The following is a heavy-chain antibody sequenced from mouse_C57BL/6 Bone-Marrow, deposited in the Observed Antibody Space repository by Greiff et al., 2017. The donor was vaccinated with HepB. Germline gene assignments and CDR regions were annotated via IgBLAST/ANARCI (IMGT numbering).Heavy chain of an antibody. D-gene: IGHD1-1*01. Sequence: EVQGVESGGGLVKPGGSLKLSCAASGFTFSSYAMSWVRQTPEKRLEWVATISDGGSYTYYPDNVKGRFTISRDNAKNNLYLQMSHLKSEDTAMYYCARDSSYAGVWGTGTTVTVSS. CDR3: ARDSSYAGV. J-gene: IGHJ1*03. CDR2: ISDGGSYT. CDR1: GFTFSSYA. V-gene: IGHV5-4*01.